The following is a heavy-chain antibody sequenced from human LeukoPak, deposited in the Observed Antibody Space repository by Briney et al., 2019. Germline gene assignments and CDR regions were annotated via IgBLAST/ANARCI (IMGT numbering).Heavy chain of an antibody. CDR2: IYYSGST. CDR3: AREVPDDAFDI. D-gene: IGHD1-14*01. CDR1: GGSISSYY. V-gene: IGHV4-59*01. Sequence: SETLSLICTVSGGSISSYYWSWIRQPPGKGLEWIGYIYYSGSTNYNPSLKSRVTISVDTSKNQFSLKLSSVTAADTAVYYCAREVPDDAFDIWGQGTMVTVSS. J-gene: IGHJ3*02.